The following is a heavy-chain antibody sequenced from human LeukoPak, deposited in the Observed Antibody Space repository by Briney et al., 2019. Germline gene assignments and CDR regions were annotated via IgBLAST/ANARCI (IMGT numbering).Heavy chain of an antibody. D-gene: IGHD3-10*01. Sequence: GGSLRLSCAASGFTFDDYTMHWVRQAPGKGLEWVSLISWDDGTTYYADSVKGRFTISRDDSKDSLYLQMNSLRTEDTALYYCARSEWFGESIGIDYWGQGTLVTVSS. CDR2: ISWDDGTT. CDR3: ARSEWFGESIGIDY. V-gene: IGHV3-43*01. CDR1: GFTFDDYT. J-gene: IGHJ4*02.